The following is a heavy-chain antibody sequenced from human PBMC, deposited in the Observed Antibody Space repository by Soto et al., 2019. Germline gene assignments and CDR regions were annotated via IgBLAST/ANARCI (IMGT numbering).Heavy chain of an antibody. CDR1: GFTFRSYA. V-gene: IGHV3-30*04. CDR2: ITHDGSQK. D-gene: IGHD1-7*01. Sequence: GGSLRLSCGVSGFTFRSYAMYWVRQAPGKGLEWVAVITHDGSQKYYADYVKGRFTVSRDNSKNTLYLQMNDLRVEDTAVYYCARGGGYNWNYNWFDPWGQGALVTVSS. J-gene: IGHJ5*02. CDR3: ARGGGYNWNYNWFDP.